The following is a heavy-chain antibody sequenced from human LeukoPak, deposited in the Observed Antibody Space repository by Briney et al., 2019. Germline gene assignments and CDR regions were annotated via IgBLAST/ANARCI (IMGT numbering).Heavy chain of an antibody. J-gene: IGHJ4*02. V-gene: IGHV3-33*06. CDR2: IWYDGSNK. Sequence: PGGSPRLSCAASGFTFSSYGMHWVRQAPGKGLEWVAVIWYDGSNKYYADSMKGRFTISRDNSKNTLYLQMNSLRAEDTAVYYCAKDLYYGAGPDYWGQGTPVTVSS. CDR1: GFTFSSYG. D-gene: IGHD3-3*01. CDR3: AKDLYYGAGPDY.